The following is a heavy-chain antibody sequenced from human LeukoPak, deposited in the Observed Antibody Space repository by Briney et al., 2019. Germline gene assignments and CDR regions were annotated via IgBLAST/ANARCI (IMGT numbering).Heavy chain of an antibody. V-gene: IGHV3-23*01. Sequence: QAGGSLRLSCAASGFTFSSYAMSWVRQAPGKGLEWVSAISGSGGSTYYADSVKGRFTISRDNSKNTLYLQMNSLRAEDTAVYYCAKDWRYCSSTSCYTVRLLAFDIWGQGTMVTVSS. D-gene: IGHD2-2*02. J-gene: IGHJ3*02. CDR1: GFTFSSYA. CDR3: AKDWRYCSSTSCYTVRLLAFDI. CDR2: ISGSGGST.